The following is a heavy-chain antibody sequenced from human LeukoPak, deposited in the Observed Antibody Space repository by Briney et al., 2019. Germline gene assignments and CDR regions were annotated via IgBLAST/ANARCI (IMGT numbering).Heavy chain of an antibody. CDR3: ARASITIFGVVPQFDY. V-gene: IGHV1-18*01. J-gene: IGHJ4*02. D-gene: IGHD3-3*01. CDR2: ISAYNGNT. CDR1: GYTFTSYG. Sequence: GASVKVSCKASGYTFTSYGISWVRQAPGQGLEWMGWISAYNGNTNYAQKLQGRVTMTTDTSTSTAYMELRSLRSDDTAVYYCARASITIFGVVPQFDYWGQGTLVTVSS.